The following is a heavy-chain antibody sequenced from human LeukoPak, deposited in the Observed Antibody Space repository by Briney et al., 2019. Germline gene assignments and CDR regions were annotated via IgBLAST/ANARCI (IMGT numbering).Heavy chain of an antibody. V-gene: IGHV3-21*01. J-gene: IGHJ3*02. CDR2: ISSRSSYI. CDR3: AREAYYYDSSGYVHDAFDI. D-gene: IGHD3-22*01. Sequence: GGSLRLSCAASGFTFSSYSMNWVRQAPGKGLEWVSSISSRSSYIYHADSVEGRFTISRDNAKNSLYLQMNSLRAEDTAVYYCAREAYYYDSSGYVHDAFDIWGQGTVVTVSS. CDR1: GFTFSSYS.